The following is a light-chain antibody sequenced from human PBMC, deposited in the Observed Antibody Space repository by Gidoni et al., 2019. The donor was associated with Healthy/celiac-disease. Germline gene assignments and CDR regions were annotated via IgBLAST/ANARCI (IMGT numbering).Light chain of an antibody. J-gene: IGKJ2*01. V-gene: IGKV3-11*01. CDR2: DAS. CDR1: QSASSY. CDR3: QQRSNWPPYT. Sequence: ATLSCRASQSASSYSAWYQQKPGQAPRPLIYDASNRATCIPARFSGSGAGTDFTLTISSREPADFAVYYCQQRSNWPPYTFGEGTKLEIK.